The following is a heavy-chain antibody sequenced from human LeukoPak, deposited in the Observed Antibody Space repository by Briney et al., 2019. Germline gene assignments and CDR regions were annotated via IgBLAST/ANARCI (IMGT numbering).Heavy chain of an antibody. CDR1: GFTFSSYS. J-gene: IGHJ4*02. D-gene: IGHD4-11*01. V-gene: IGHV3-21*01. Sequence: GSLRLSCAASGFTFSSYSMNWVRKAPGKGLEWVSSISSSSSYIYYADSVKGRFTISRDNAKNSLYLQMNSLRAEDTAVYYCARDWVVMTTVPSNYFAYWGQGTLVTVSS. CDR2: ISSSSSYI. CDR3: ARDWVVMTTVPSNYFAY.